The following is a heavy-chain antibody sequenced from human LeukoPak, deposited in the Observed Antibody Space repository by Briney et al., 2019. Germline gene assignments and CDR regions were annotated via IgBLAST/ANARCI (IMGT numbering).Heavy chain of an antibody. V-gene: IGHV3-23*01. Sequence: GGSLRLSCAASGFTFSTYGMNWVRQAPGKGLEWVSTISRSGDITYYADSVKGRFTISRDNSKNTLYLQMNSLRAEDTAIYYCATGSTAVAGTKYWGQGILVTVSS. CDR2: ISRSGDIT. D-gene: IGHD6-19*01. CDR1: GFTFSTYG. CDR3: ATGSTAVAGTKY. J-gene: IGHJ4*02.